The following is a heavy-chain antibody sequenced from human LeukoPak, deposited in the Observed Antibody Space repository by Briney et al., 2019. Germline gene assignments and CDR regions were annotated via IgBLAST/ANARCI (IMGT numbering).Heavy chain of an antibody. CDR1: GFTFNSYG. Sequence: GGSLRLSCAASGFTFNSYGMHWVRQAPGKGLEWVAVISYDGSNKYYADSVKGRFTISRDNSKNTVYLPMNSLRAEDTAVYYCAKDSPWYGHWGQGTLVSVSS. D-gene: IGHD6-13*01. J-gene: IGHJ1*01. CDR2: ISYDGSNK. V-gene: IGHV3-30*18. CDR3: AKDSPWYGH.